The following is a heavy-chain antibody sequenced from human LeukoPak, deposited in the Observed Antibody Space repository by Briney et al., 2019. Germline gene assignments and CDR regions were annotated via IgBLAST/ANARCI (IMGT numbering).Heavy chain of an antibody. J-gene: IGHJ4*02. CDR3: AREPYYYDSSGYYYFDY. D-gene: IGHD3-22*01. CDR1: GFTFSSYS. V-gene: IGHV3-21*01. Sequence: GGSLRLSCAASGFTFSSYSMNWVRQAPGKGLEWVSSISSSSSYIYYADSVKGRFTISRDNAKNSLYLQMNSLRAEDTAVYYCAREPYYYDSSGYYYFDYWGQGTLVTVSS. CDR2: ISSSSSYI.